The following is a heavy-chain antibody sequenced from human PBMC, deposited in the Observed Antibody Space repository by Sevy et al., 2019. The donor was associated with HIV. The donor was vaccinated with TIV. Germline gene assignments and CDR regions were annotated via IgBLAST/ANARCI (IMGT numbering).Heavy chain of an antibody. CDR2: INWDGGST. CDR1: VFTFDDYT. Sequence: GGSLRLSCAASVFTFDDYTMHWVRQAPGKGLEWVSLINWDGGSTYYADSVKGRFTISRDNSKDSLYLQMSSLRPEDTALYYCAKSRKLYAGSPLDYWGQGTLVTVSS. CDR3: AKSRKLYAGSPLDY. D-gene: IGHD1-1*01. V-gene: IGHV3-43*01. J-gene: IGHJ4*02.